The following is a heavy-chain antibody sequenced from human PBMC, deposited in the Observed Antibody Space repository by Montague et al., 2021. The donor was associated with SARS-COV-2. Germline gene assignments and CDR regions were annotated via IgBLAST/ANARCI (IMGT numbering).Heavy chain of an antibody. Sequence: SETLSLTCAVSGGSISSSHWWSWVRQPPGKGLEWIGEINHSGSTNYNPSLKSRVTISVDTSKNQFSLKLSSVTAADTAVYYCARARQDVVVPTLGIGAYYYYYYMDVWGKGTTVTVSS. D-gene: IGHD2-2*01. CDR1: GGSISSSHW. CDR3: ARARQDVVVPTLGIGAYYYYYYMDV. CDR2: INHSGST. V-gene: IGHV4-4*02. J-gene: IGHJ6*03.